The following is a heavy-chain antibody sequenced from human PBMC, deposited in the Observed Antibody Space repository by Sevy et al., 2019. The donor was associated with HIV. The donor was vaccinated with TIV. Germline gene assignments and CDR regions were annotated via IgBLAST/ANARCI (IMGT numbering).Heavy chain of an antibody. CDR3: ARASGPTVGAYFDS. Sequence: ASVKVSCKASGYTFTAYFLHWVRQAPGQGLEWMGRISPNTGAINFAQNFQGRVTMTRDTSTAYLELTGLKSDDTALYSCARASGPTVGAYFDSWGQGTLVTVSS. J-gene: IGHJ4*02. V-gene: IGHV1-2*06. CDR2: ISPNTGAI. CDR1: GYTFTAYF. D-gene: IGHD3-10*01.